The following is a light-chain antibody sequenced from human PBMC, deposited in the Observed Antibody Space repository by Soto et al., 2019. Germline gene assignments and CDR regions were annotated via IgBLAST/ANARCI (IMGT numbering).Light chain of an antibody. CDR2: SNN. V-gene: IGLV1-44*01. CDR3: AAWDDSLNGLYV. Sequence: QSVLTQPPSASGTPGQRITISCSGSSSNIGSNTVNWYQQLPGTAPKLLIYSNNQRPSGVPDRFSGSKSGTSASLAISGLQSEDEADYYCAAWDDSLNGLYVFSTGPKLTVL. CDR1: SSNIGSNT. J-gene: IGLJ1*01.